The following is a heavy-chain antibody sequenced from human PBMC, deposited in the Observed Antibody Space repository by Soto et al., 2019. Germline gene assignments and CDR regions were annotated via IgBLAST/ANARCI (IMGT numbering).Heavy chain of an antibody. CDR3: TRYHYGSDKYFLHY. J-gene: IGHJ4*02. V-gene: IGHV3-48*02. Sequence: EVQLVESGGGLIQPGGSLRLSCEGSGFTFSSYSMNWVRQAPGKGLEWVSYIRSSSNNIHYADSVKGRFTISRDNARNSLYLQMNSLRDEDTDVYYCTRYHYGSDKYFLHYWCQGTLVTVAS. CDR1: GFTFSSYS. D-gene: IGHD3-10*01. CDR2: IRSSSNNI.